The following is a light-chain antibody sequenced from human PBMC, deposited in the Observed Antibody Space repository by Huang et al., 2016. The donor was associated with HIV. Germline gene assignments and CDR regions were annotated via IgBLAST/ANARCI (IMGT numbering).Light chain of an antibody. Sequence: EIVLTQSPGTLSLSPGERATLSCRASPSVSNKYLAWYQQKPGQAPRLLIYGASRRATGIPDRISGSGSGTDFILTINRLEPEDFAVYYCQQYGGSPLITFGQGTRLEIK. CDR3: QQYGGSPLIT. V-gene: IGKV3-20*01. J-gene: IGKJ5*01. CDR1: PSVSNKY. CDR2: GAS.